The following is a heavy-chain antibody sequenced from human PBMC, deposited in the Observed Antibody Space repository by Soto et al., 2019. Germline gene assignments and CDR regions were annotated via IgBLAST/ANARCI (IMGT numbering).Heavy chain of an antibody. CDR1: GFPFTSYG. CDR3: VGGQYYFDY. D-gene: IGHD3-10*01. V-gene: IGHV3-30*03. CDR2: ISYDGSDK. J-gene: IGHJ4*02. Sequence: ESGGGVVQPGRSLRLSCAASGFPFTSYGMHWVREGPDKGLEWVAIISYDGSDKYYADSVKGLFTISRDNSKNTLYLQMSSLRPEDTALYYCVGGQYYFDYRGQGTLVIVSS.